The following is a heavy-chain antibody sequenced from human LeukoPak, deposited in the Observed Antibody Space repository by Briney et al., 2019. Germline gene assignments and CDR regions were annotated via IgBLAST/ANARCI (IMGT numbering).Heavy chain of an antibody. CDR1: GFTFSRYD. V-gene: IGHV3-13*01. Sequence: GGSLRLSCAASGFTFSRYDMHWVRQATGKGLEWVSGIGTAGDTYYAGSVKGRFTISRENAKNSLYLQMNSLTAGDTAVYYCAGAGSETQWRAFDFWGQGALVTVFS. CDR2: IGTAGDT. D-gene: IGHD6-19*01. J-gene: IGHJ4*02. CDR3: AGAGSETQWRAFDF.